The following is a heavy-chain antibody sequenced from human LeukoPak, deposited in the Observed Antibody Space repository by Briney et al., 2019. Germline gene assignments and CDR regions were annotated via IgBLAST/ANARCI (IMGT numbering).Heavy chain of an antibody. CDR3: VRSVCGGSNSDY. CDR1: GFTFSSYW. D-gene: IGHD6-13*01. V-gene: IGHV3-74*01. Sequence: GGSLRLSCATSGFTFSSYWMHWVRQAPGKGLVWVSRIRSDGSITNYADSVKGRFTISRDNAKNTLYLEMNSLTAEDTAVYYCVRSVCGGSNSDYWGQGTLVTVSS. J-gene: IGHJ4*02. CDR2: IRSDGSIT.